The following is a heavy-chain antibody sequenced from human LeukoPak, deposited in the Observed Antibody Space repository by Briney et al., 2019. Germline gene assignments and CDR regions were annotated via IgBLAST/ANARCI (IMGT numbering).Heavy chain of an antibody. CDR3: ARVRRGFGDPKDY. D-gene: IGHD3-10*01. V-gene: IGHV3-48*04. CDR2: ISSSSSTI. Sequence: PSGGSLRLSCAASGFTFSSYSMNWVRQAPGKGLEWVSYISSSSSTIYYADSVKGRFTISRDNAKNSLYLQMNSLRAEDTAVYYCARVRRGFGDPKDYWGQGTLVTVSS. J-gene: IGHJ4*02. CDR1: GFTFSSYS.